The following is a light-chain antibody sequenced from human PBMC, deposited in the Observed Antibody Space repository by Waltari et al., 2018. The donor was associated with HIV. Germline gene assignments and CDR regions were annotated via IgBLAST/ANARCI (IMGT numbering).Light chain of an antibody. Sequence: QSALTQPASVSGSPGQSITISCTGTRRAVGGYTYVSWYQQHPDKVPKRLIFDVGSRPEGVSHRFSGSKSGNTASLIISGLQAEDEADYYCSSYAPPHTLVFGGGTKLTVL. J-gene: IGLJ3*02. V-gene: IGLV2-14*03. CDR3: SSYAPPHTLV. CDR2: DVG. CDR1: RRAVGGYTY.